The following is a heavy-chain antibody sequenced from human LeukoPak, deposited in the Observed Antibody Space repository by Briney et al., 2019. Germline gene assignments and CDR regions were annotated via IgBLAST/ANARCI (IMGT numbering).Heavy chain of an antibody. J-gene: IGHJ4*02. CDR2: IYSGGST. CDR3: ARVSFHNWGSDDY. Sequence: GGSLRLSCAASGFTVSGNYMSWVRQAPGKGLEWVSVIYSGGSTYYADSVKGRFTISRDNSKNTLYLQMNSLRAEDTAVYYCARVSFHNWGSDDYWGQGTLVTVSS. V-gene: IGHV3-53*01. D-gene: IGHD7-27*01. CDR1: GFTVSGNY.